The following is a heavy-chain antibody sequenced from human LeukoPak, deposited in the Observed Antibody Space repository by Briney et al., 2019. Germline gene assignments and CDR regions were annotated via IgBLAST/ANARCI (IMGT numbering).Heavy chain of an antibody. V-gene: IGHV3-21*04. CDR3: AKLPTGYPNWFDP. CDR1: GFTFSSYR. D-gene: IGHD3-9*01. CDR2: ISSSSSYI. Sequence: GGSLRLSCAASGFTFSSYRMNWVRQAPGKGLEWVSSISSSSSYIYYADSVKGRFTISRDNAKNSLYLQMNSLRAEDTALYYCAKLPTGYPNWFDPWGQGTLVTVSS. J-gene: IGHJ5*02.